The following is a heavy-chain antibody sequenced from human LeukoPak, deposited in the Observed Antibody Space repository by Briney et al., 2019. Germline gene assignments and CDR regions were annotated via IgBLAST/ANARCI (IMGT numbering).Heavy chain of an antibody. V-gene: IGHV5-51*01. CDR3: VRSPACSSGTCYPNWFDP. CDR2: TYPGDSNT. Sequence: GESLKISCKGSGYSFTNNWIGWVRQMPGKGLEWMGITYPGDSNTRYSPSFQGQVAISADKSISSAYLQWSSLKASDTAMYYCVRSPACSSGTCYPNWFDPWGQGTLVTVSS. CDR1: GYSFTNNW. J-gene: IGHJ5*02. D-gene: IGHD2-15*01.